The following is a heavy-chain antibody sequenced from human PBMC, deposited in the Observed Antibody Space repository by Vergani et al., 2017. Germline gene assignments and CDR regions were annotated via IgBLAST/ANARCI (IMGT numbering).Heavy chain of an antibody. J-gene: IGHJ3*02. Sequence: QVQLVQSGAEVEKPGSSVKVSCKASGGTFSSYAISWVRQAPGQGLEWMGGIIPIFGTENYAQKFQGRVTITADESTSTAYMELSSLRSEDTAVYYCARGGRKYCSSTSCHPRVVDAFDIWGQGTMVTVSS. D-gene: IGHD2-2*01. CDR3: ARGGRKYCSSTSCHPRVVDAFDI. V-gene: IGHV1-69*12. CDR2: IIPIFGTE. CDR1: GGTFSSYA.